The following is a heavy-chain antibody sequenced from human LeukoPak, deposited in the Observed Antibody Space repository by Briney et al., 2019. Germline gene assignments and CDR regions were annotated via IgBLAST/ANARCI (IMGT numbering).Heavy chain of an antibody. Sequence: PGRSLRLSCAASGFTFSSYSMNWVRQAPGKGLEWVSYISSSSSTIYYADSVKGRFTISRDNAKNSLYLQMNSLRAEDTAVYYCARETRRAPNTPWKNYYYCYMDVWGKGTTVTVSS. CDR1: GFTFSSYS. CDR2: ISSSSSTI. J-gene: IGHJ6*03. CDR3: ARETRRAPNTPWKNYYYCYMDV. D-gene: IGHD1-1*01. V-gene: IGHV3-48*04.